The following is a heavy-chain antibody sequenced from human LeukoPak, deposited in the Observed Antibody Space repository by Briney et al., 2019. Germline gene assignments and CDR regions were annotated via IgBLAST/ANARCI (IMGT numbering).Heavy chain of an antibody. D-gene: IGHD3-22*01. CDR3: ARERTGDSSGYYYDGLDY. V-gene: IGHV3-30-3*01. Sequence: GGSLRLSCAASGFTFSSYAMHWVRQAPGKGLEWVAVISYDGSNKYYADSVKGRLTISRDNSKNTLYLQMNSLRAEDTAVYYCARERTGDSSGYYYDGLDYWGQGTLVTVSS. CDR1: GFTFSSYA. J-gene: IGHJ4*02. CDR2: ISYDGSNK.